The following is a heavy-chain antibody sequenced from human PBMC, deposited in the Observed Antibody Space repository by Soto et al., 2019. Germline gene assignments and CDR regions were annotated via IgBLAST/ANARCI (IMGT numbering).Heavy chain of an antibody. CDR2: MYYSGST. D-gene: IGHD3-9*01. V-gene: IGHV4-39*01. CDR3: ARLEGLATISYYFDY. Sequence: QLQLQESGPGLVKPSETLSLTCTVSGGSVSSSNYYWGWIRQSPGKGLEWIGSMYYSGSTYYNPSLESRVTISVHKSKNQSSLKVISVTAAATAVYYCARLEGLATISYYFDYWGQGTLVTVSS. J-gene: IGHJ4*02. CDR1: GGSVSSSNYY.